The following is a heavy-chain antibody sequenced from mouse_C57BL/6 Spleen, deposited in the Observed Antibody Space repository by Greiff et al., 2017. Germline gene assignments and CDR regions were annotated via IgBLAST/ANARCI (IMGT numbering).Heavy chain of an antibody. Sequence: EVKLMESGPGLVKPSQSLSLTFSVTGYSITSGYYWNWIRQFPGNKLEWMCYISYDGSNNYNPSLKNRISITRDTSKNQFFLKLNSVTTEDTATYYCARGNYWYFDVWGTGTTVTVSS. CDR1: GYSITSGYY. CDR3: ARGNYWYFDV. V-gene: IGHV3-6*01. CDR2: ISYDGSN. J-gene: IGHJ1*03.